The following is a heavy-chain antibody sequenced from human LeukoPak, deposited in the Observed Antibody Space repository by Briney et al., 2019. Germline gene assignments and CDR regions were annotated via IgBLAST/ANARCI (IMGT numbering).Heavy chain of an antibody. V-gene: IGHV4-4*07. D-gene: IGHD3-10*01. CDR1: GGSISSYY. CDR3: ASAQGVRRFDY. CDR2: MYTSGDI. J-gene: IGHJ4*02. Sequence: SETLSLTCTVSGGSISSYYWSWIRQPAGKGLEWIGRMYTSGDIYYSPSLESRVTMSVGTSKNQFSLKVTSVTAADTAVYYCASAQGVRRFDYWGQGTLVTVSS.